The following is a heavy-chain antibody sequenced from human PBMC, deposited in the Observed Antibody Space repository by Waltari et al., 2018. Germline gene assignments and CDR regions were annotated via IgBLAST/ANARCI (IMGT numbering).Heavy chain of an antibody. CDR1: GLTFRTYA. CDR2: ISTRGAST. CDR3: ARVGGGNYDDSGSASRFDY. D-gene: IGHD3-22*01. V-gene: IGHV3-23*04. Sequence: EIQLVESGGGLIQPGGSLRLSCAASGLTFRTYAMSWVRQAPGMGVEWGAAISTRGASTYYAASVKGRFTISRDNSKNTLHLQMNSLRADDTAVYYCARVGGGNYDDSGSASRFDYWGQGTLVTVSS. J-gene: IGHJ4*02.